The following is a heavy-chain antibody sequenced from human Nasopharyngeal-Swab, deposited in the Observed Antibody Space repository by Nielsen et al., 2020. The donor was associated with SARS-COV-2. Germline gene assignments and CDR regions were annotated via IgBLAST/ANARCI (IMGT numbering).Heavy chain of an antibody. D-gene: IGHD3-10*01. J-gene: IGHJ3*02. V-gene: IGHV3-23*01. CDR3: AKLSPYYYGSGSSHDAFDI. Sequence: VRQAPGKGLEWVSAISGSGGSTYYADSAKGRFTISRDNSKNTLYLQMNSLRAEDTAVYYCAKLSPYYYGSGSSHDAFDIWGQGTMVTVSS. CDR2: ISGSGGST.